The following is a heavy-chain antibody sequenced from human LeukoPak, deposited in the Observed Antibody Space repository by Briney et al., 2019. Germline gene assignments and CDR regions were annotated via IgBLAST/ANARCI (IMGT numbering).Heavy chain of an antibody. CDR3: ARDPTADDY. D-gene: IGHD2-2*01. CDR1: GFTFSNYA. CDR2: ITSVSSYK. V-gene: IGHV3-21*01. J-gene: IGHJ4*02. Sequence: GGSLRLSCKASGFTFSNYAMNWVRQAPGKGLEWVSSITSVSSYKYYADSVKGRFTISRDNAKNSLFLQMNSLRAEDTAIYYCARDPTADDYWGQGTLVTVSS.